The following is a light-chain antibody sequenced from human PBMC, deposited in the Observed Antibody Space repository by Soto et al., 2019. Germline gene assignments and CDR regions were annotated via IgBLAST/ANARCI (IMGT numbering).Light chain of an antibody. J-gene: IGKJ1*01. CDR1: QSISNW. CDR3: EQYNNYWGT. CDR2: DAS. V-gene: IGKV1-5*01. Sequence: DIQMTQSPSTLSASVGDRVTITCRASQSISNWLAWYQQKQGKAPRLLIYDASSLESGVTSRFSGSGSGTEFDLTMSSLQSDDFATYWCEQYNNYWGTAGQGPKVDI.